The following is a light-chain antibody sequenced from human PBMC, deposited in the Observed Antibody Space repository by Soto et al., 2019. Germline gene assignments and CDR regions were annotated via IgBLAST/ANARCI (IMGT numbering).Light chain of an antibody. V-gene: IGKV3-15*01. Sequence: EIVMTQSPATLSVSPGERATLSCRASQSVSSNLAWYRQKPGQAPRLLIYGASPRATGIPARFSGSGSGTEFTLTISSLQSEDSAVYYCQQYNNWPQTFGQGTKV. CDR2: GAS. J-gene: IGKJ1*01. CDR3: QQYNNWPQT. CDR1: QSVSSN.